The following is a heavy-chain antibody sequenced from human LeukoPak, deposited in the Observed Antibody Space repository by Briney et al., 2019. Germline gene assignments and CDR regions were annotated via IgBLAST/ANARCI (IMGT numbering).Heavy chain of an antibody. Sequence: GGSLRLSCAASGFTFSSYAMNWVRQAPGKGLEWVSTISGSGVGTYYADSVEGRFTISRDNSKNTLYPQMTSLTAEDTAVYYCAKNFYLGVVVPAASNFDYWGQGTLVTVSS. CDR3: AKNFYLGVVVPAASNFDY. D-gene: IGHD2-2*01. V-gene: IGHV3-23*01. CDR1: GFTFSSYA. J-gene: IGHJ4*02. CDR2: ISGSGVGT.